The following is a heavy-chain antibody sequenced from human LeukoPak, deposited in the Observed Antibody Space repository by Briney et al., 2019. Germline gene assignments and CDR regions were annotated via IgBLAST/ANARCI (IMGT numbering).Heavy chain of an antibody. CDR3: ARDFEYDILTGYYRDY. CDR1: GYTFTSYY. J-gene: IGHJ4*02. CDR2: INPSGGST. D-gene: IGHD3-9*01. V-gene: IGHV1-46*01. Sequence: ASVKVSCKASGYTFTSYYMHWVRQAPGQGLEWMGIINPSGGSTSYAQKFQGRVTMTRDTSTSTVYMELSSLRSEDTAVYYCARDFEYDILTGYYRDYWGQGTLVTVSS.